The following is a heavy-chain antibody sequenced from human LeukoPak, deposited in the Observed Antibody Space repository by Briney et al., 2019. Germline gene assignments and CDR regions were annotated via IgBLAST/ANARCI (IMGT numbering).Heavy chain of an antibody. CDR3: ARGDYYGSGSSLDY. Sequence: SETLSLTCAVSGGSISSGGYSWSWIRQPPGKGLEWIGYIYYSGSTYYNPSLKSRVTISVDTAKNQFSLKLSSVTAADTAVYYCARGDYYGSGSSLDYWGQGTLVTVSS. J-gene: IGHJ4*02. V-gene: IGHV4-30-4*07. CDR2: IYYSGST. CDR1: GGSISSGGYS. D-gene: IGHD3-10*01.